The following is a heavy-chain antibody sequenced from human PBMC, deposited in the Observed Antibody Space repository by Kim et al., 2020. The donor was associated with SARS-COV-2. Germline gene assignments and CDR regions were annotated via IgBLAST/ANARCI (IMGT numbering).Heavy chain of an antibody. CDR2: IVVGSGNT. D-gene: IGHD6-13*01. CDR1: GFTFTSSA. CDR3: AADSREGSQELWYSSSWYYFDY. V-gene: IGHV1-58*01. J-gene: IGHJ4*02. Sequence: SVKVSCKASGFTFTSSAVQWVRQARGQRLEWIGWIVVGSGNTNYAQKFQERVTITRDMSTSTAYMELSSLRSEDTAVYYCAADSREGSQELWYSSSWYYFDYWGQGTLVTVSS.